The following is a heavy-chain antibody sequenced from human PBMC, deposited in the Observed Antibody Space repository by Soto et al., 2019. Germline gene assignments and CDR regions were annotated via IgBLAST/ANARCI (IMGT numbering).Heavy chain of an antibody. D-gene: IGHD3-3*01. CDR2: INHSGST. V-gene: IGHV4-34*01. CDR1: GGSFSGYY. Sequence: PSETLSLTCAVYGGSFSGYYWSWIRQPPGKGLEWIGEINHSGSTNYNPSLKSRVTISVDTSKNQFSLKLSSVTAADTAVYYCARVMGVVIMPPRYFDLWGRGTLVT. CDR3: ARVMGVVIMPPRYFDL. J-gene: IGHJ2*01.